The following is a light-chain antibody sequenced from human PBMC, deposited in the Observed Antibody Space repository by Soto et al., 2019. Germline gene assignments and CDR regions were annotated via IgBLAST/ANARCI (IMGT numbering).Light chain of an antibody. Sequence: QSVLIQPASVSGSPGQSITISCTGTSSDVGGSNYVSWYQHHPHRAPKLLIYEVSYRPSGVSNRFSGSKSGNTASLTISGLQADDEADYYCSSYTSSNTLEVFGFGTKVNV. J-gene: IGLJ1*01. CDR2: EVS. CDR1: SSDVGGSNY. CDR3: SSYTSSNTLEV. V-gene: IGLV2-14*01.